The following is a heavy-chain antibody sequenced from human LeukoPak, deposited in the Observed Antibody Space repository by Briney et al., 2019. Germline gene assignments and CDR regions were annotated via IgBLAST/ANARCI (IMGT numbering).Heavy chain of an antibody. V-gene: IGHV3-48*03. CDR1: GFTFNSYE. CDR2: ISSSGSTI. Sequence: PGGSLRLSCAASGFTFNSYEMNWVRQAPGKGLEWVSYISSSGSTIYYADSVKGRFTISRDNAKNSLYLQMNSLRAEDTAVYYCARVSLAVYYYYGMDVWGKGTTVTVSS. CDR3: ARVSLAVYYYYGMDV. D-gene: IGHD6-19*01. J-gene: IGHJ6*04.